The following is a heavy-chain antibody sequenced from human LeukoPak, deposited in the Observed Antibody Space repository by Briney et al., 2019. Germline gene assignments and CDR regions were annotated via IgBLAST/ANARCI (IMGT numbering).Heavy chain of an antibody. Sequence: GGSLRLSCAASGFTFSNYGMHWVRQAPGKGLECVALIRFNGNNKFYADSVKGRFTISRDNSKNTLYLQMDSLRAEDTAVYYCAKSLQLLLIDYWGQGALVTVSS. CDR2: IRFNGNNK. CDR3: AKSLQLLLIDY. J-gene: IGHJ4*02. V-gene: IGHV3-30*02. CDR1: GFTFSNYG. D-gene: IGHD3-10*01.